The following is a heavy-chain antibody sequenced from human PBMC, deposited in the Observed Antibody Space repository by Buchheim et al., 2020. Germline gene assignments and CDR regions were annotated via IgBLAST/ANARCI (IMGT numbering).Heavy chain of an antibody. Sequence: QVTLRESGPALVNLTQTLTLTCTFSGFSLSTSGMCVSWIRQPPGKALEWLALIDWDDDKYYSTSLKTRLTISKDTSKNQVVLTMTKMDPADTATYYCARMVMNYDSLTSYYPYNYGMDVWGQGTT. J-gene: IGHJ6*02. CDR3: ARMVMNYDSLTSYYPYNYGMDV. V-gene: IGHV2-70*01. CDR2: IDWDDDK. CDR1: GFSLSTSGMC. D-gene: IGHD3-9*01.